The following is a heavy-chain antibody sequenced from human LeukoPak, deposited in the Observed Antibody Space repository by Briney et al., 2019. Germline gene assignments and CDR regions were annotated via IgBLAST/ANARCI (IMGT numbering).Heavy chain of an antibody. CDR1: GFTFSSYD. CDR2: ISFDGSNK. CDR3: ARKENILTGYYDH. Sequence: PGRSLRLSCAASGFTFSSYDMHWVRQVPGKGLEWVAVISFDGSNKYYADSVKGRFTISRDNAWNSLYLQMNSLRAEDTAVYYCARKENILTGYYDHWGQGTLVTVSS. V-gene: IGHV3-30*03. D-gene: IGHD3-9*01. J-gene: IGHJ5*02.